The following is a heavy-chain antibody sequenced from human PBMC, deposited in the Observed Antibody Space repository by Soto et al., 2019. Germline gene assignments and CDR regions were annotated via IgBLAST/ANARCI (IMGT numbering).Heavy chain of an antibody. J-gene: IGHJ6*02. CDR2: ISYDGSNK. V-gene: IGHV3-30-3*01. CDR3: ARDRIAAPKGGYYYYYGMDV. D-gene: IGHD6-6*01. Sequence: QVQLVESGGGVVQPGRSLRLSCAASGFTFSSYAMHWVRQAPGKGLEWVAVISYDGSNKYYADSVNGRFTISRDNSKNTLYLQMNSLRAEDTAVYYCARDRIAAPKGGYYYYYGMDVWGQGTTVTVSS. CDR1: GFTFSSYA.